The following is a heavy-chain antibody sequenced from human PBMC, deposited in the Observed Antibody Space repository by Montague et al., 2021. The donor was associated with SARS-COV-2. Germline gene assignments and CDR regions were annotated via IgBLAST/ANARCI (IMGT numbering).Heavy chain of an antibody. D-gene: IGHD5-18*01. J-gene: IGHJ2*01. Sequence: TLSLTCSVSGGSINTGGYYWNWIRQSAGKGLEWIGRIYSSGSTNSRPSLKSRVTISLDTSQNQFSLWLSSVTAADTAVYCCARDPGYTSFTRWYFDLWGPGTLVSVS. CDR2: IYSSGST. V-gene: IGHV4-61*02. CDR1: GGSINTGGYY. CDR3: ARDPGYTSFTRWYFDL.